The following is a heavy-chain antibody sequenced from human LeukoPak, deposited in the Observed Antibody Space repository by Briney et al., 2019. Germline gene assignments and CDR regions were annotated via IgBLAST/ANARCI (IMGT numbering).Heavy chain of an antibody. V-gene: IGHV3-53*01. J-gene: IGHJ4*02. Sequence: GGSLRLSCAASGFSVSSNYRSWVRQAPGKGLEWVSVIYSGGSTDYADSVKGRFTISRDNSKNTLYLQMNSLRAEDTAVYYCARGNYYDSSGLDYWGQGTLVTVS. CDR2: IYSGGST. D-gene: IGHD3-22*01. CDR3: ARGNYYDSSGLDY. CDR1: GFSVSSNY.